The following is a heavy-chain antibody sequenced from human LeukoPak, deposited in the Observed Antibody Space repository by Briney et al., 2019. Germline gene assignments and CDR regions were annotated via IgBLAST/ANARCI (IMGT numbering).Heavy chain of an antibody. V-gene: IGHV1-2*02. CDR1: GYTFTGYY. Sequence: ASVKVSCKASGYTFTGYYMHWVRQAPGQGLEWMGWINPTRGGTNYAQKFQGRVTMTRDTSISTAYMELSRLRSDDTAVYYCARGGYDILPGYSHGAFVIWGQGTAVTVSS. CDR3: ARGGYDILPGYSHGAFVI. D-gene: IGHD3-9*01. CDR2: INPTRGGT. J-gene: IGHJ3*02.